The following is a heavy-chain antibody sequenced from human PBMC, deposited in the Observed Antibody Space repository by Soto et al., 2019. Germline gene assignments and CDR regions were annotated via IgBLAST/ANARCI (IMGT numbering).Heavy chain of an antibody. Sequence: GASVKVSCKTSGYTFTSYYIHWVRQAPGQGLEWMGVINLSGGSTSHAQKFQGRVTMTGDTSTRTVYMEMSSLKSEDTAVYYCAKAYSGYVPWYFDYWGQGTLVTVSS. CDR1: GYTFTSYY. CDR3: AKAYSGYVPWYFDY. J-gene: IGHJ4*02. D-gene: IGHD5-12*01. CDR2: INLSGGST. V-gene: IGHV1-46*01.